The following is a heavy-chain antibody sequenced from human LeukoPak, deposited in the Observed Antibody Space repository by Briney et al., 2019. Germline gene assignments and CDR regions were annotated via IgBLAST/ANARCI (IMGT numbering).Heavy chain of an antibody. CDR3: TLWFGISVGMDV. CDR2: FDPEDGET. CDR1: GYTLTELS. Sequence: GASVKVSCKVSGYTLTELSMHWVRQAPGKGLEWMGGFDPEDGETIYAQKFQGRVTMTEDTSTDTAYMELSSLRSEDTAVYYCTLWFGISVGMDVRGQGTTVTVSS. J-gene: IGHJ6*02. V-gene: IGHV1-24*01. D-gene: IGHD3-10*01.